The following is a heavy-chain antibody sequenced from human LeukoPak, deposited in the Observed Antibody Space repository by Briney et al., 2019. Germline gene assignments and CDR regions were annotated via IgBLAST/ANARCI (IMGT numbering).Heavy chain of an antibody. CDR2: INHSGST. Sequence: PSETLSLTCAVYGGSFSGYYWSWIRQPPGKGLEWIGEINHSGSTNYNPSLKSRVTISVDTSKNQFSLKLSSVTAADTAVYYCAREPHTHPGAFDIWGQGTMVTVSS. CDR1: GGSFSGYY. V-gene: IGHV4-34*01. CDR3: AREPHTHPGAFDI. J-gene: IGHJ3*02.